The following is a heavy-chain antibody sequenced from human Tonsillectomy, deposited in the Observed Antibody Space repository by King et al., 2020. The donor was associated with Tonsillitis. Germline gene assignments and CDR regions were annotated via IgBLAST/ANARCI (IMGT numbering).Heavy chain of an antibody. Sequence: VQLVESGGGVVQPGGSLRLSCAASGFTFSSYGMHWVRQAPGKGLEWVAFIRYDGSNKHYADSVKGRFTISRDNSKNTLYLQMNSLRAEDTAVYYCAKDQTVVVGIGVDAFDIWGQGTMVTVSS. J-gene: IGHJ3*02. D-gene: IGHD3-22*01. CDR2: IRYDGSNK. CDR3: AKDQTVVVGIGVDAFDI. V-gene: IGHV3-30*02. CDR1: GFTFSSYG.